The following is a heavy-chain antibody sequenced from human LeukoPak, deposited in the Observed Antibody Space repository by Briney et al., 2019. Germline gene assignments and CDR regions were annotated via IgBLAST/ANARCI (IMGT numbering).Heavy chain of an antibody. D-gene: IGHD1-20*01. V-gene: IGHV3-74*01. CDR2: ISDDGKKA. CDR1: GFTFTSHW. Sequence: GGSLRLSCAESGFTFTSHWMRWVRQAPGKGLVWVSHISDDGKKANYADSVKGRFTISRDAAKNTLHLQMDSLRVEDTAVYYCAASFRVTGTTYYYWGQGTMVTVSS. J-gene: IGHJ4*02. CDR3: AASFRVTGTTYYY.